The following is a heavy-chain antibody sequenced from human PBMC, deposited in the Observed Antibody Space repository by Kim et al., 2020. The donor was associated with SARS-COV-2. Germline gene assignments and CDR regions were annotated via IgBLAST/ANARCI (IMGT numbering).Heavy chain of an antibody. V-gene: IGHV3-21*01. Sequence: GGSLRLSCVASGFTFSSYSVNWVRQAPGKGLEWVSSIDSSSSYIYYADSVRGRFTISRDNAKNSLFLQMNSLRAEDTAVYYCARVGFYGSGSLDAFDAWGQGTMVTVSS. CDR2: IDSSSSYI. J-gene: IGHJ3*01. D-gene: IGHD3-10*01. CDR1: GFTFSSYS. CDR3: ARVGFYGSGSLDAFDA.